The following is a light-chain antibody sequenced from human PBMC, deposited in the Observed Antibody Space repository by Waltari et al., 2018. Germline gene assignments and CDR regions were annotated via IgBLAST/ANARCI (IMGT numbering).Light chain of an antibody. V-gene: IGLV2-14*01. CDR3: SSYTRRTSVV. CDR1: SSDLGIYNY. CDR2: EVT. Sequence: QSALTQPASVSGSPGQSITISCTGTSSDLGIYNYVSWYQQHPGEAPKLIIYEVTNRPSGVSNRFSGSQSGNTASLTISGLQAEDEADYYCSSYTRRTSVVFGGGTKLTVL. J-gene: IGLJ2*01.